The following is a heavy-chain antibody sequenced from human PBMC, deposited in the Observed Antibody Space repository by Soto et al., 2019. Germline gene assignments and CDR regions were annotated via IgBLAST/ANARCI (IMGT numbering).Heavy chain of an antibody. CDR3: ARALILWFGESNYNWFDP. CDR2: IYYSGST. D-gene: IGHD3-10*01. Sequence: SETLSLTCTFPSGSISSYYWSWIRQPPGKGLEWIGYIYYSGSTNYNPSLKSRVTISVDTSKNQFSLKLSSVTAADTAVYYCARALILWFGESNYNWFDPWGQGTLVT. V-gene: IGHV4-59*01. J-gene: IGHJ5*02. CDR1: SGSISSYY.